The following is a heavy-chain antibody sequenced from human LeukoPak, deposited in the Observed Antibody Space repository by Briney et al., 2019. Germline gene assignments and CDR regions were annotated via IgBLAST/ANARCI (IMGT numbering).Heavy chain of an antibody. D-gene: IGHD6-13*01. V-gene: IGHV3-23*01. Sequence: TGGSLRLSCATSGFTFSSSGMSWVRQTPGKGLEWVSTISADGGSTYYADSVKGRFTISRDNSKNTLYLQMNSLRAEDTAVYYCAKVGGSPFAWGQGTLVTVSS. CDR2: ISADGGST. CDR1: GFTFSSSG. CDR3: AKVGGSPFA. J-gene: IGHJ5*02.